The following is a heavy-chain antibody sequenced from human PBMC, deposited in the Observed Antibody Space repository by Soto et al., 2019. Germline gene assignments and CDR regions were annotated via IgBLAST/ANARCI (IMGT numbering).Heavy chain of an antibody. CDR1: GFTFSSYA. Sequence: QVQLVESGGGVVQPGRSLRLSCAASGFTFSSYAMHWVRQAPGKGLEWVAVISYDGSNKYYADSVKGRFTISRDNSKNTLYLQMNRLRAEDTAVYYCASDSGSQSLNYWGQGTLVTVSS. D-gene: IGHD1-26*01. J-gene: IGHJ4*02. V-gene: IGHV3-30-3*01. CDR3: ASDSGSQSLNY. CDR2: ISYDGSNK.